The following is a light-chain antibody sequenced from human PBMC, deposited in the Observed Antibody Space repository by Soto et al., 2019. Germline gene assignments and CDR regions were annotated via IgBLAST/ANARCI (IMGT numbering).Light chain of an antibody. CDR2: GAS. V-gene: IGKV3-20*01. J-gene: IGKJ1*01. CDR3: QQYGSSGT. CDR1: QSVSNNY. Sequence: EIVLTQSPGTLSLSPCERATLSCSASQSVSNNYLAWCQQKPGQAPRLLIYGASNRATGIPDRFSGSGSGTDFTLTISRLEPEDFAVYYCQQYGSSGTFGQGTKVDIK.